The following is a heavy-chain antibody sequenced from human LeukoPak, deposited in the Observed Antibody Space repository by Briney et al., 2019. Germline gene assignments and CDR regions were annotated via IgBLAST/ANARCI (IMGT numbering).Heavy chain of an antibody. CDR2: ISYPWST. CDR3: ARGVGELLSYYYYYYMDV. J-gene: IGHJ6*03. Sequence: SETLSLTCTVSGGSISSYYWSWIRQPPGKGLDWIGYISYPWSTNYNPSLNSRVTISIDTSKNQFSLKLSSVTAADTAVYYCARGVGELLSYYYYYYMDVWGKGTTVTISS. CDR1: GGSISSYY. V-gene: IGHV4-59*01. D-gene: IGHD3-10*01.